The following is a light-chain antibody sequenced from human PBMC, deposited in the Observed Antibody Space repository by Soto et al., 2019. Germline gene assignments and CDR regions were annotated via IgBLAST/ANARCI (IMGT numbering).Light chain of an antibody. CDR1: QDISNY. V-gene: IGKV1-33*01. CDR3: QQYDNLPRWT. Sequence: DIQMTQSPSSLSASVGDRVTITCQASQDISNYLNWYQQKPGKAPKLLIYDASNLETGVPSRFSGSGSGRDFTFTISSLQPEDMATYYCQQYDNLPRWTFGQGTKVEIK. J-gene: IGKJ1*01. CDR2: DAS.